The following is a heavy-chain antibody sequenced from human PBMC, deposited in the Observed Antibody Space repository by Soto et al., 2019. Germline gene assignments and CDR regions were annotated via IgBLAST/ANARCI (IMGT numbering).Heavy chain of an antibody. J-gene: IGHJ6*02. CDR1: GYSFTSYW. V-gene: IGHV5-10-1*01. Sequence: GESLNISCKGSGYSFTSYWISWVRQMPGKGLEWMGRIDPSNSYTNYSPFFQGHVTISADKSISTAYLQWSSLKASDTAMYYCEGYYYGMDVWGQGTTVTVSS. CDR3: EGYYYGMDV. CDR2: IDPSNSYT.